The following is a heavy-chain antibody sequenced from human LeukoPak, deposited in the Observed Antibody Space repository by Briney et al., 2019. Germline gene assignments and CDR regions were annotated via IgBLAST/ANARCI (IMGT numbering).Heavy chain of an antibody. V-gene: IGHV1-69*13. D-gene: IGHD6-6*01. CDR2: IIPIFGTA. Sequence: GASVKVSCKASGGTFSSYAISWVRQAPGQGLEWMGGIIPIFGTANYAQKFQGRVTITADESTSTAYMELRSLRSDDTAVYYCARDSSSPYYYYGMDVWGQGTTVTVSS. CDR3: ARDSSSPYYYYGMDV. J-gene: IGHJ6*02. CDR1: GGTFSSYA.